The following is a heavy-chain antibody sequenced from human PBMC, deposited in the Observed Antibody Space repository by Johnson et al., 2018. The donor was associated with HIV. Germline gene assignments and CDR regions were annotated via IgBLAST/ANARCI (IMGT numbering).Heavy chain of an antibody. CDR3: AREVDAFDM. V-gene: IGHV3-66*01. CDR2: IYSGGST. CDR1: GFTVTTKY. Sequence: VQLVESGGGVVQPGGSLRLSCAASGFTVTTKYMSWVRQAPGKGLEWVSVIYSGGSTYYADSVKGRFTISRDNAKNTLYLQMNSLTAEDTAVYYCAREVDAFDMWGQGTLVTVSS. J-gene: IGHJ3*02.